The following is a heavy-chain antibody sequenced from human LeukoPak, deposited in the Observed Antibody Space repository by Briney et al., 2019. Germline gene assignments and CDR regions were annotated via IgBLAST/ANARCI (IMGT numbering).Heavy chain of an antibody. CDR2: INHSGST. CDR1: GGSFSGYY. J-gene: IGHJ5*02. CDR3: ARMDKELYDFWSGSNWFDP. D-gene: IGHD3-3*01. Sequence: SETLSLTCAVYGGSFSGYYWSWIRQPPGKGLEWIGEINHSGSTNYNPSLKSRVTISVDTPKNQFSLKLSSVTAADTAVYHCARMDKELYDFWSGSNWFDPWGQGTLVTVSS. V-gene: IGHV4-34*01.